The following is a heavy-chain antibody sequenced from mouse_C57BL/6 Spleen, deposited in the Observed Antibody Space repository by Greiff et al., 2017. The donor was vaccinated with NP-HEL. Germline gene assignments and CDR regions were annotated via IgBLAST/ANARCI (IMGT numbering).Heavy chain of an antibody. D-gene: IGHD2-4*01. CDR1: GYTFPDYE. J-gene: IGHJ4*01. V-gene: IGHV1-15*01. CDR3: TWDYDVPYAMDY. CDR2: IDPETGGT. Sequence: VKLMESGAELVRPGASVTLSCKASGYTFPDYEMHWVKQTPVHGLEWIGAIDPETGGTAYNQKFKGQAILTADKSSSTAYMELRSLTSEDSAVYYCTWDYDVPYAMDYWGQGTSVTVSS.